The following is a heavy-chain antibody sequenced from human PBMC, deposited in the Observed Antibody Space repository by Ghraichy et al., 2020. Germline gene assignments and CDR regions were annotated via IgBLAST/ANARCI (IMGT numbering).Heavy chain of an antibody. CDR3: ATGLAFYYDSSGYYYFDY. V-gene: IGHV1-18*01. CDR2: ISGYNGNT. J-gene: IGHJ4*02. Sequence: MGWISGYNGNTDYAQKFQGRVTMTTDTSTSTAYMELRSLRSDDTAVYYCATGLAFYYDSSGYYYFDYWGKGTLVTVSS. D-gene: IGHD3-22*01.